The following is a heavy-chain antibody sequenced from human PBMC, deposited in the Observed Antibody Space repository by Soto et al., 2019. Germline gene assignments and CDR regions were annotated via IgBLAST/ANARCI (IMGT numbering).Heavy chain of an antibody. J-gene: IGHJ4*02. Sequence: QVQLVESGGGVVQPGRSLRLSCAASGFTFSSYGMHWVRQAPGKGLEWVAVISFDGSNKYYADSVKGRFTISRDNSTNTLYLQMNSLRAEDTAVYYCAKDLELSVDYWGQGTLVTVSS. D-gene: IGHD1-26*01. CDR2: ISFDGSNK. CDR3: AKDLELSVDY. CDR1: GFTFSSYG. V-gene: IGHV3-30*18.